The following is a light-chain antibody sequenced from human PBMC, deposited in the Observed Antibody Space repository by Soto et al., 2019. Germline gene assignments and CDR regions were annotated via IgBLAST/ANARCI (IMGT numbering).Light chain of an antibody. J-gene: IGKJ3*01. Sequence: DIQVTQSPSSLSASVGDRVTITCRTSDNIATYLYWYQHRPGKAPNLLIYTATSLQSGVPSRFSGSGTGTDFTLTISALQPEDFTSYFCQQTYATPFTFGRGTTV. CDR2: TAT. V-gene: IGKV1-39*01. CDR1: DNIATY. CDR3: QQTYATPFT.